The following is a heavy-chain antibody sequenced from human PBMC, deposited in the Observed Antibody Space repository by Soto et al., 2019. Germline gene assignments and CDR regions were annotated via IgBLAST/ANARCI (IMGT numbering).Heavy chain of an antibody. V-gene: IGHV4-30-4*01. CDR2: IYHTGTT. CDR3: ARVMAAMQNWLDP. D-gene: IGHD2-2*01. Sequence: QVQLQESGPGLVKPSQTLSLTCTVSGGSISNVGYFWSWIRQPPGKGLEWIGFIYHTGTTYYNSSLRSRVSISIDPSKSQFSLKLNSVTAADTAVYYCARVMAAMQNWLDPWGQGTLVTVSP. CDR1: GGSISNVGYF. J-gene: IGHJ5*02.